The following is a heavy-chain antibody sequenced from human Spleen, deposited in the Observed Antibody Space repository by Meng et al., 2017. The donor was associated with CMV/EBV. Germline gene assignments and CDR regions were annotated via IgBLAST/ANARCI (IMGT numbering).Heavy chain of an antibody. CDR2: ISYDGSNK. D-gene: IGHD2-2*02. CDR3: AREGGYCSSTSCYRAALDYYYGMDV. J-gene: IGHJ6*02. V-gene: IGHV3-30*03. CDR1: GFTFSSYS. Sequence: GGSLRLSCAASGFTFSSYSMNWVRQAPGKGLEWVAVISYDGSNKYYADSVKGRFTISRNNSKNTLYLQMNSLRAEDTAVYYCAREGGYCSSTSCYRAALDYYYGMDVWGQGTTVTVSS.